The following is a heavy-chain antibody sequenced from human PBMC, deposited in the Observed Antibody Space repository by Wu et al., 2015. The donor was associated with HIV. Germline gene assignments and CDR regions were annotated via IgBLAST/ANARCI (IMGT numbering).Heavy chain of an antibody. CDR2: IYTSGST. CDR3: ARGTYYYDSSGYYFDY. J-gene: IGHJ4*02. Sequence: QVQLQESGPGLVKPSETLSLTCTVSGGSISSYYWSWIRQPAGKGLEWIGRIYTSGSTNYNPSLKSRVTMSVDTSKNQFSLKLSSVTAADTAVYYCARGTYYYDSSGYYFDYWGQGTLVTVSS. D-gene: IGHD3-22*01. CDR1: GGSISSYY. V-gene: IGHV4-4*07.